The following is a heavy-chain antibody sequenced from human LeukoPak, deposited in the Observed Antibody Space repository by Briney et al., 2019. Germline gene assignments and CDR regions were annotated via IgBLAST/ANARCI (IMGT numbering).Heavy chain of an antibody. CDR1: GFTFSSYA. CDR2: ISYDGSNK. D-gene: IGHD4-17*01. CDR3: ARDYGDYGVGAFDI. V-gene: IGHV3-30*01. J-gene: IGHJ3*02. Sequence: GGSLRLLCAASGFTFSSYAMHWVRQAPGKGLEWVAVISYDGSNKYYADSVKGRFTISRDNSKNTLYLQMNSLRAEDTAVYYCARDYGDYGVGAFDIWGQGTMVTVSS.